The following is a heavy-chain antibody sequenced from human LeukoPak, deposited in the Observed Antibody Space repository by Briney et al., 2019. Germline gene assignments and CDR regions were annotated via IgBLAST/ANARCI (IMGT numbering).Heavy chain of an antibody. J-gene: IGHJ4*02. Sequence: GGSLRLSCAVSGLIFSNYWMNWVRQAPGKGLVWVSRVNTDESSTSYADSVKGRFTISRDNAKNTLYLQINSLRAEDTAVYYCARGGGYYYYDSAFDYWGQGALVTVSS. V-gene: IGHV3-74*01. CDR3: ARGGGYYYYDSAFDY. CDR1: GLIFSNYW. CDR2: VNTDESST. D-gene: IGHD3-22*01.